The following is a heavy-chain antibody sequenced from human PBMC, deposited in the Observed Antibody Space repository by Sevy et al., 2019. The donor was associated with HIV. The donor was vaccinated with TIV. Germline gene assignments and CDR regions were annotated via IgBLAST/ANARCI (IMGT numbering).Heavy chain of an antibody. CDR2: IYSDGRT. CDR1: GFSVSSNY. J-gene: IGHJ6*02. V-gene: IGHV3-53*01. Sequence: GESLKISCVVSGFSVSSNYMSWVRQAPGKGLEWVSNIYSDGRTYYADSVRGRFTISRDTSKNTVYLEMKSLRAEDTAVYYCTREDIVLGGDNYYGMDVWGHGTTVTVSS. D-gene: IGHD2-15*01. CDR3: TREDIVLGGDNYYGMDV.